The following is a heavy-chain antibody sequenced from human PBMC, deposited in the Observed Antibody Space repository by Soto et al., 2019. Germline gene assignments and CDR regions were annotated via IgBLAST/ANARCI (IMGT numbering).Heavy chain of an antibody. CDR1: GFTLTSYG. Sequence: GGSLRLSCEVSGFTLTSYGMNWVRQAPDKGLEWVSTIGRGGDTYYADSVKGRFAISRDNSKNTLFLQMNSLRAEDTALYFCAKDGTTTGIHYYAMDVWGQGTTVTVSS. J-gene: IGHJ6*02. CDR3: AKDGTTTGIHYYAMDV. D-gene: IGHD1-1*01. V-gene: IGHV3-23*01. CDR2: IGRGGDT.